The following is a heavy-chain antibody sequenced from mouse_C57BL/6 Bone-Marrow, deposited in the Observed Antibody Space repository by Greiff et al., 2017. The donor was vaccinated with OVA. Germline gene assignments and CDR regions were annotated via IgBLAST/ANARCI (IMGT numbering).Heavy chain of an antibody. CDR2: IYPGGGYT. CDR1: GYTFTNYW. Sequence: VQRVESGAELVRPGTSVKMSCKASGYTFTNYWIGWAKQRPGHGLEWIGDIYPGGGYTNYNEKFKGKATLTADKSSSTAYMQFSSLTSEDSAIYYCAREGYSNDYAMDYWGQGTSVTVSS. D-gene: IGHD2-5*01. J-gene: IGHJ4*01. V-gene: IGHV1-63*01. CDR3: AREGYSNDYAMDY.